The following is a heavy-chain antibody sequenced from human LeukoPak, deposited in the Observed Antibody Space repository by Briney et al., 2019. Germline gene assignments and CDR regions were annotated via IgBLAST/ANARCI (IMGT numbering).Heavy chain of an antibody. CDR1: GFTFSSYG. CDR3: AKDGSGSDAFDI. D-gene: IGHD2-15*01. J-gene: IGHJ3*02. V-gene: IGHV3-30*18. Sequence: GGSLRLSCAASGFTFSSYGMHWVRQAPGKGLEWVAVISYDGSNKYYADSVKGRFTISRDNSKNTLYLQMNSLRAEDTAVYYCAKDGSGSDAFDIWGQGTMVTVSS. CDR2: ISYDGSNK.